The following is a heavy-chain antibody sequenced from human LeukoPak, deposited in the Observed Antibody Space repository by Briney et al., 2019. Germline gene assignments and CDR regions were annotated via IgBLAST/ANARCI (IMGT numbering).Heavy chain of an antibody. J-gene: IGHJ4*02. CDR1: GFTFSSYS. CDR3: ARDPNQWELLDH. V-gene: IGHV3-21*01. CDR2: ISSSSSYI. Sequence: GGSLRLSCAASGFTFSSYSMNWVRQAPGKVLEWVSSISSSSSYIYYADSVKGRFTISRDNAKNSLYLQMNSLRAEDTAVYYWARDPNQWELLDHWGQGTLVTVSS. D-gene: IGHD1-26*01.